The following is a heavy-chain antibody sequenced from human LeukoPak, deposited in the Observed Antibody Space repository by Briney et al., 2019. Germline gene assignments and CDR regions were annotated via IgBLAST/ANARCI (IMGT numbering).Heavy chain of an antibody. J-gene: IGHJ4*02. Sequence: ASVKVSCKASGGTFSTFEIGWVRQAPGQGLEWMGGVITMFGTANYAQKFQGRVTITADGSTNTAYMELSRLTTEDTAVYYCARGRYGFDSWGQGTLVTVSS. V-gene: IGHV1-69*13. CDR2: VITMFGTA. D-gene: IGHD1-26*01. CDR3: ARGRYGFDS. CDR1: GGTFSTFE.